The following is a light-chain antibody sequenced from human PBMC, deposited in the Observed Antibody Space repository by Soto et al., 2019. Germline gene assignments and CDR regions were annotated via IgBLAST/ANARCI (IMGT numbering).Light chain of an antibody. J-gene: IGKJ5*01. V-gene: IGKV3-11*01. CDR1: QSVSSH. Sequence: EIVLTQSPATLSLSPGERATVSCRASQSVSSHLAWYQQKRGQAPRLLIYDASSRASGIPARFSGSGSGTDFTRTISILEPEDFAVYYCQQGGNWPLTFGQGTRLEIK. CDR3: QQGGNWPLT. CDR2: DAS.